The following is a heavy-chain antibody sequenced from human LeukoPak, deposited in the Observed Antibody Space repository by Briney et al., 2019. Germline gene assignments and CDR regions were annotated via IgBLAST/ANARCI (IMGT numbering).Heavy chain of an antibody. J-gene: IGHJ3*02. CDR3: ARADGYAYDAFDI. CDR1: GFTFSSYW. Sequence: PGGSLRLSCAASGFTFSSYWMSWVRQAPGKGLEWVANIKQDGSEKYYVDSVKGRFTISRDNAKNSLYLQMNSLRAEDTAVYYCARADGYAYDAFDIWGQGTMVTVSS. D-gene: IGHD3-16*01. CDR2: IKQDGSEK. V-gene: IGHV3-7*01.